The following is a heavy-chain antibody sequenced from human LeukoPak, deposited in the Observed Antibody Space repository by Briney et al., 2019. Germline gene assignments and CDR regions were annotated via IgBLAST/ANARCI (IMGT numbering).Heavy chain of an antibody. CDR2: IYSGGST. CDR3: ARGSGGYYDSGRRYYYGMDV. CDR1: GFTVSSNY. Sequence: PGGSLRLSCAASGFTVSSNYMSWVRQAPGKGLEWVSVIYSGGSTYHADSVKGRFTISRDNYKNTLYLQMNSLRAEDTAVYYCARGSGGYYDSGRRYYYGMDVWGQGTTVTVSS. J-gene: IGHJ6*02. D-gene: IGHD3-22*01. V-gene: IGHV3-66*01.